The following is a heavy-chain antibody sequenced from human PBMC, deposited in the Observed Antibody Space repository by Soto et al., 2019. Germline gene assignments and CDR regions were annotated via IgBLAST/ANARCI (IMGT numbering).Heavy chain of an antibody. Sequence: SETLSLTCAVYGGSFSGYYWSWIRQPPGKGLEWIGEINHSGSTNYNPSLKSRVTISVDTSKNQFSLKLSSVTAADTAVYYCARDIGYSGTGSFDYWGQGTLVNVSS. CDR3: ARDIGYSGTGSFDY. D-gene: IGHD5-12*01. J-gene: IGHJ4*02. CDR1: GGSFSGYY. CDR2: INHSGST. V-gene: IGHV4-34*01.